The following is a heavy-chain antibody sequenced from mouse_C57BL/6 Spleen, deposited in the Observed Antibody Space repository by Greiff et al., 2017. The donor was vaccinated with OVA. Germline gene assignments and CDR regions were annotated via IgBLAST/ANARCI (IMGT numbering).Heavy chain of an antibody. J-gene: IGHJ4*01. CDR2: INPGSGGT. D-gene: IGHD6-1*01. V-gene: IGHV1-54*01. CDR3: ARSPYDNHGGDY. CDR1: GYAFTNYL. Sequence: QVQLQQSGAELVRPGTSVKVSCKASGYAFTNYLIEWVKQRPGQGLEWIGVINPGSGGTNYNEKFKGKATLTADKSSSTAYMQLSSLTSEDSAVFFCARSPYDNHGGDYWGQGTSVTVSS.